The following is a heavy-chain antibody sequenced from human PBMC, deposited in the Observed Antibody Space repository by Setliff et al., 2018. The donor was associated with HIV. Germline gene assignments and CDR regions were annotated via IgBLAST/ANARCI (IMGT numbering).Heavy chain of an antibody. J-gene: IGHJ6*03. D-gene: IGHD2-21*02. Sequence: SETLSLTCTVSGGSISSGGYYWGWIRQHPGKGLEWIGYIYYSGSTYYNPSLKSRVTISVDTSKNQFSLKLSSVTAADTAVYYCARETVVTPAGHYYYMDVWGKGTTVTVSS. CDR2: IYYSGST. CDR1: GGSISSGGYY. V-gene: IGHV4-31*03. CDR3: ARETVVTPAGHYYYMDV.